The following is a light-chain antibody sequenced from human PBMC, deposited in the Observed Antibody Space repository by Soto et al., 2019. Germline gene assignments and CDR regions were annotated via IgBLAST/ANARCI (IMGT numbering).Light chain of an antibody. CDR1: QGISNY. CDR2: AAS. Sequence: DIQMTQSPSSLSASVGDRVTITCRASQGISNYLAWYQQKPGKVPKLLIYAASTLQSGVPSRFSCSGSGTDFTLTISSLQPEDVATYYCQKYNSALWTFGQGAKVEIK. J-gene: IGKJ1*01. CDR3: QKYNSALWT. V-gene: IGKV1-27*01.